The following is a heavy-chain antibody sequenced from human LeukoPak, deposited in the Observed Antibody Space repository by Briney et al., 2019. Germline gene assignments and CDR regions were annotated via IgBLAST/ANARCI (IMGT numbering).Heavy chain of an antibody. CDR3: AKDRRKIAAAGYYFDY. CDR1: GFTFSSYG. J-gene: IGHJ4*02. V-gene: IGHV3-30*18. CDR2: ISFDGSNK. Sequence: GGSLRLSCSASGFTFSSYGMHWVRQAPGKGLEWVAVISFDGSNKYNADSVKGRFTISRDNSKNTLYLQMNSLRAEDTAVHYCAKDRRKIAAAGYYFDYWGQGTLVTVSS. D-gene: IGHD6-13*01.